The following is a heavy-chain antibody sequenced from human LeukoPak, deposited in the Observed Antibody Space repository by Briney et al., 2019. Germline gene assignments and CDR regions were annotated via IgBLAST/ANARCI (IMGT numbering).Heavy chain of an antibody. CDR1: GFTFSSYG. Sequence: PGGSLRLSCAASGFTFSSYGMHWVRQAPGKGLEWVAVIWYDGSNKYYADSVKGRFTISRDNSKNTLYLQMNSLRAEDTAVYYCARDRNMVRGVSRGYNWFDPWGQGTLVTVSS. CDR3: ARDRNMVRGVSRGYNWFDP. D-gene: IGHD3-10*01. CDR2: IWYDGSNK. V-gene: IGHV3-33*08. J-gene: IGHJ5*02.